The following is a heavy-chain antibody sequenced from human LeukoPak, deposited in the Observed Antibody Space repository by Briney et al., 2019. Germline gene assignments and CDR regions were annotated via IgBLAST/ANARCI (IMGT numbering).Heavy chain of an antibody. CDR2: INSDGSSS. CDR3: ARGYCSGGSCYSDQPAEYFQH. Sequence: GGSLRLSCAASGFTFSNYWMHWVRQAPGKGLVWVSRINSDGSSSSYADSVKGRFTISRDNAKNTLYLQMNSLRAEDTAVYYCARGYCSGGSCYSDQPAEYFQHWGQGTLVTVSS. V-gene: IGHV3-74*01. CDR1: GFTFSNYW. D-gene: IGHD2-15*01. J-gene: IGHJ1*01.